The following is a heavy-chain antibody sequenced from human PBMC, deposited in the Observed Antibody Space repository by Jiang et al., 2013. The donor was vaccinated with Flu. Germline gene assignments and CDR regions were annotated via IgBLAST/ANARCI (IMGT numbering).Heavy chain of an antibody. CDR1: GGSISSGGYY. V-gene: IGHV4-31*03. J-gene: IGHJ3*02. CDR2: IYYSGST. D-gene: IGHD5-18*01. CDR3: ARDTAIGNDAFDI. Sequence: SGSGLVKPSQTLSLTCTVSGGSISSGGYYWSWIRQHPGKGLEWIGYIYYSGSTYYNPSLKSRVTISVDTSKNQFSLKLSSVTAADTAVYYCARDTAIGNDAFDIWGQGTMVTVSS.